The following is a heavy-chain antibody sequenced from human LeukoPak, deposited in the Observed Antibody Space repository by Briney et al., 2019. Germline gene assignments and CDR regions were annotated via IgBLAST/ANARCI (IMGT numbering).Heavy chain of an antibody. CDR3: ARSNEPTRGGYYDFWSGGPLDY. D-gene: IGHD3-3*01. CDR1: GGTFSSYA. Sequence: GASVKVSCKASGGTFSSYAISWVRQAPGQGLEWMGGIIPIFGTANYAQKFQGRVTITTDESTSTAYMELSSLRSEDTAVYYCARSNEPTRGGYYDFWSGGPLDYWGQGTLVTVSS. V-gene: IGHV1-69*05. CDR2: IIPIFGTA. J-gene: IGHJ4*02.